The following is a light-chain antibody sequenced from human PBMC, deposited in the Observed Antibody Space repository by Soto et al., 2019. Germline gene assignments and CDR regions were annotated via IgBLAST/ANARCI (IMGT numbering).Light chain of an antibody. J-gene: IGKJ5*01. CDR1: RSISSY. CDR3: QQSYSTPT. Sequence: DILMTQSPSSLSASVGDRVTITCRASRSISSYLNWYQQKPGKAPKLLIYAASSLQSGVPSRFSGSGSGTDFTLTISSLKHEDFATYYCQQSYSTPTFGQGTRLEI. V-gene: IGKV1-39*01. CDR2: AAS.